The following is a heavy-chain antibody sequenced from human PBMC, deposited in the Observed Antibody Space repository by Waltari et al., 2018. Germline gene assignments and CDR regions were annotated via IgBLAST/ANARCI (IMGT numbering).Heavy chain of an antibody. D-gene: IGHD7-27*01. CDR3: VRDHWGPDY. Sequence: VLLVESGGGLVQPGGSLRLSCAASGFTFTDYWMSWVRQAPGKGPEWVANIHKDGSEKNYVDYVKGRFTISRDNAKDSVYLQMNSLRADDTAMYYCVRDHWGPDYWGQGTLVTVSS. CDR2: IHKDGSEK. CDR1: GFTFTDYW. V-gene: IGHV3-7*01. J-gene: IGHJ4*02.